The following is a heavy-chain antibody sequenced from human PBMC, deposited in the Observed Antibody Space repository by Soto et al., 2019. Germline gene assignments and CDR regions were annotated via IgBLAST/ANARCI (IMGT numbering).Heavy chain of an antibody. J-gene: IGHJ6*03. D-gene: IGHD3-10*01. CDR3: AKGYYGSGSYYKKSYYYYYMDV. V-gene: IGHV3-23*01. Sequence: GGSLRLSCAASGFTFSSYAMSWVRQAPGKGLEWVSAISGSGGSTYYADSVKGRFTISRDNSKNTLYLQMNSLRAEDTAVYYCAKGYYGSGSYYKKSYYYYYMDVWGKGTTVTVSS. CDR1: GFTFSSYA. CDR2: ISGSGGST.